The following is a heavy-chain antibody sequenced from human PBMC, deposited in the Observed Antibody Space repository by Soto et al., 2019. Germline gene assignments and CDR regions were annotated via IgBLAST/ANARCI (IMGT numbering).Heavy chain of an antibody. CDR2: ISGSGGST. CDR3: AKQVWSQRPPADY. V-gene: IGHV3-23*01. D-gene: IGHD1-1*01. Sequence: WGSLRLSCAACGFTVSSYAMSWVRQAPGKGLEWVSAISGSGGSTYYADSVKGRFTISRDNSKNTLYLQMNSLRAEDTAVYYCAKQVWSQRPPADYWGQGTLVTVSS. CDR1: GFTVSSYA. J-gene: IGHJ4*02.